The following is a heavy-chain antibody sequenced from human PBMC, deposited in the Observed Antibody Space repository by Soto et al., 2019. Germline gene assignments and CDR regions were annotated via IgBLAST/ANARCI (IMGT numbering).Heavy chain of an antibody. D-gene: IGHD6-13*01. Sequence: ASVKVSCKASGYTFTSYGISWVRQAPGQGLEWMGWISAYNGNTNYAQKLQGRVTMTTDTSTSTAYMELRSLRSDDTAVYYCARVPLLYSSSWSPFDYWGQGTLVTVSS. CDR2: ISAYNGNT. V-gene: IGHV1-18*01. CDR1: GYTFTSYG. J-gene: IGHJ4*02. CDR3: ARVPLLYSSSWSPFDY.